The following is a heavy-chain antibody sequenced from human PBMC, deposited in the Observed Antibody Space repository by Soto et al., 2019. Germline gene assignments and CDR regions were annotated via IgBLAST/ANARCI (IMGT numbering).Heavy chain of an antibody. Sequence: EGALRGSCAASGFTFSIYGIHGARQAPGRGLEWVAVISCDGSYKSYEDSVKGRFTISRDNYKNTLHLQMDSLRAEDTAVYYCAKNFIPLSPDLYFDSWGQGTLVTV. CDR3: AKNFIPLSPDLYFDS. CDR1: GFTFSIYG. V-gene: IGHV3-30*18. D-gene: IGHD3-16*01. CDR2: ISCDGSYK. J-gene: IGHJ4*02.